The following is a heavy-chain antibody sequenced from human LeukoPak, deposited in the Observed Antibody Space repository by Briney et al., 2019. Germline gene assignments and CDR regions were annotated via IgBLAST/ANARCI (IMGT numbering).Heavy chain of an antibody. D-gene: IGHD6-19*01. Sequence: ASVKVSCKASGYTFTSYGISWVRQAPGQGLEWMGWISAYNGNTNYAQKLQGRVTMTTDTSTSTAYMELRSLRSDDTAVYYCARGRLVTVAGTSRTFDYWGQGTLVTVLGRVAGTSRTFDYWGQGTLVTVSS. J-gene: IGHJ4*02. CDR2: ISAYNGNT. CDR3: ARGRLVTVAGTSRTFDYWGQGTLVTVLGRVAGTSRTFDY. V-gene: IGHV1-18*01. CDR1: GYTFTSYG.